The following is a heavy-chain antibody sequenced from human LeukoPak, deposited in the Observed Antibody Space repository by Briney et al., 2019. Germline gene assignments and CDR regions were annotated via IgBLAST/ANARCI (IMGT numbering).Heavy chain of an antibody. CDR2: ISYDGSNK. Sequence: PGGSLRLSCAASGFTFSSYAMHWVRQAPGKGLEWVAVISYDGSNKYYADSVKGRFTVSRDNSKKTVSLQMHSLRREDTAVYYCVKDLLQWYKFDSWGQGTLVIVSS. J-gene: IGHJ4*02. V-gene: IGHV3-30*04. CDR3: VKDLLQWYKFDS. D-gene: IGHD4-23*01. CDR1: GFTFSSYA.